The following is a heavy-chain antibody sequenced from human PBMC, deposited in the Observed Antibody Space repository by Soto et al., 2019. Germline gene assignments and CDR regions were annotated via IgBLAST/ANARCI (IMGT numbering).Heavy chain of an antibody. J-gene: IGHJ6*02. CDR2: ITGNAGST. Sequence: SCAASGFTFRSYGMNWVRQVPGKGLEWVSGITGNAGSTFYGDSAKGRFTISRDKNTLYLQMNSLRADDTAVYYCAKDQFSSGWYNDYYYGLDVWGQGTTVTVSS. CDR3: AKDQFSSGWYNDYYYGLDV. V-gene: IGHV3-23*01. D-gene: IGHD6-19*01. CDR1: GFTFRSYG.